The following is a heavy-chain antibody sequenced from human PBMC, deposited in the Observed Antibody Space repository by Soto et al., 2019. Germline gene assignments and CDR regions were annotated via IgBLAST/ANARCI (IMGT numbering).Heavy chain of an antibody. D-gene: IGHD3-10*01. CDR3: ARDMVRGARGYYYYYKDV. CDR1: GGSISSYY. J-gene: IGHJ6*03. Sequence: QVQLQESGPGLVKPSETLSLTCTVSGGSISSYYWSWIRQPPGKGLEWIGYIYYSGSTNYNPSLKSRVTISVDTSKNQFSLKLSSVTAADTAVYYCARDMVRGARGYYYYYKDVWGKGTTVTVS. CDR2: IYYSGST. V-gene: IGHV4-59*01.